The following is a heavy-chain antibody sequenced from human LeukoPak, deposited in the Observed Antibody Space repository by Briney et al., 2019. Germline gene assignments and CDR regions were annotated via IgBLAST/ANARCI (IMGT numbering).Heavy chain of an antibody. Sequence: GGSLRLSCAASGFTFSSYGMHWVRQAPGKGLEWVAVIWYDGSNKYYADSVKGRFTISRDNSKNTLYLQMNSLRAEDTAVYYCARGDAFGAYCGGDCYSYYFDYWGQGTLVTVSS. CDR2: IWYDGSNK. J-gene: IGHJ4*02. CDR1: GFTFSSYG. D-gene: IGHD2-21*02. V-gene: IGHV3-33*01. CDR3: ARGDAFGAYCGGDCYSYYFDY.